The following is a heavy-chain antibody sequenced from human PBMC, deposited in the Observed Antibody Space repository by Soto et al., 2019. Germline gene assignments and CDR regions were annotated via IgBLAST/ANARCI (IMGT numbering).Heavy chain of an antibody. CDR2: IKSDASTI. Sequence: EVQLVESGGGLVQPGGSLRLSCAASGFTFSSYWMHWVRQVPGKGLVWVSRIKSDASTIMYADSVKGRFTISRDNAKNTLYLQVNSLRPEDTAVYYCVRGGSANYYELFDSWRQGTLVTVSS. CDR1: GFTFSSYW. V-gene: IGHV3-74*03. CDR3: VRGGSANYYELFDS. J-gene: IGHJ4*02. D-gene: IGHD1-26*01.